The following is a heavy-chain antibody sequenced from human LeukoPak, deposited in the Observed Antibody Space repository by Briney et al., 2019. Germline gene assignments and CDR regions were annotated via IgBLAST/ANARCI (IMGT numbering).Heavy chain of an antibody. CDR1: GFTFSSYS. J-gene: IGHJ5*02. D-gene: IGHD3-10*01. Sequence: PGGSPRLSCAASGFTFSSYSMNWVRQAPGKGLEWVSSISSSSSYIYYADSVKGRFTISRDNAKKSLYLQMNNLRAEDTAFYHCPRDGRHYYGSGSYYLDWFDPWGQGPLVTVS. V-gene: IGHV3-21*04. CDR3: PRDGRHYYGSGSYYLDWFDP. CDR2: ISSSSSYI.